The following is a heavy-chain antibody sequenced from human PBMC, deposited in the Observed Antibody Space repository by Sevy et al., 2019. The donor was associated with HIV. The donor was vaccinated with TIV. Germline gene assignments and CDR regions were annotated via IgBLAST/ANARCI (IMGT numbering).Heavy chain of an antibody. D-gene: IGHD1-26*01. Sequence: GGSLRLSCAASGISLNNYGMHWVRRAPGKGLEWLAVISYDGTNQYYADSVKGRFTISRDDSKNTLYLQMNSLRVEDTAVYYCVQVGGSKWELFEFYAMHVWGQGTTVTVSS. CDR1: GISLNNYG. CDR2: ISYDGTNQ. J-gene: IGHJ6*02. CDR3: VQVGGSKWELFEFYAMHV. V-gene: IGHV3-30*18.